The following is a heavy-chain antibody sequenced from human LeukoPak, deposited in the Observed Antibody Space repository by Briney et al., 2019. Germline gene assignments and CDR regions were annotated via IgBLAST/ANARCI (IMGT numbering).Heavy chain of an antibody. D-gene: IGHD1-26*01. CDR1: GFTFTGHS. V-gene: IGHV3-33*08. J-gene: IGHJ4*02. Sequence: GGSLRLSCVASGFTFTGHSMHWVRQAPGKGLEWVAVVGTNEKTIFYADSLKGRFTMSRDNSKNTVYLQMNSLRAEDTAVYYCARERQAGATPFDYWGQGSLVTVSS. CDR2: VGTNEKTI. CDR3: ARERQAGATPFDY.